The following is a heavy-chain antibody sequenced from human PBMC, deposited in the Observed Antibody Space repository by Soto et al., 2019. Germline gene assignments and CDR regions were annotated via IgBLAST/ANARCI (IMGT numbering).Heavy chain of an antibody. CDR2: IYYSGST. CDR1: GGSISSGGYY. CDR3: ARKPHDYRNPGNYYYGMDV. V-gene: IGHV4-31*03. J-gene: IGHJ6*02. D-gene: IGHD4-4*01. Sequence: QVQLQESGPGLVKPSQTLSLTCTVSGGSISSGGYYWSWIRQHPGKGLEWIGYIYYSGSTYYNPYLKGRVTISVDTSKNQFSLKLSSVTAADTAVYYCARKPHDYRNPGNYYYGMDVWGQGTTVTVSS.